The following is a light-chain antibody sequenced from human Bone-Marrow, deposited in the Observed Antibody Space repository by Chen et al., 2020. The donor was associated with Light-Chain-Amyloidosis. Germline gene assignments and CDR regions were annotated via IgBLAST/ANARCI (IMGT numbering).Light chain of an antibody. J-gene: IGKJ4*01. Sequence: EMVLTQSPGTLSLSPGEGANLSCRASQTISRNYLPWYQQKFGPAPRLLLYGSSSRATGIPDRFTGSGSGTDFTLTINRLEPEDFAMYYCQQYGTSPLTFGGGTKVEIK. CDR2: GSS. CDR3: QQYGTSPLT. V-gene: IGKV3-20*01. CDR1: QTISRNY.